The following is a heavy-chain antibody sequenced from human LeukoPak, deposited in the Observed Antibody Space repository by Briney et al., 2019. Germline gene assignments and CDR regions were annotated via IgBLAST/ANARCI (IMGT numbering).Heavy chain of an antibody. CDR3: ARDEGLSYYYDSSGRGTPEAFDI. CDR2: INPNSGGT. Sequence: ASVKVSCKASGYTFTGYYMHWVRQAPGQGLEWMGRINPNSGGTNYAQKFQGRVTMTRDTSISTAYMELSRLRSDDTAVYYCARDEGLSYYYDSSGRGTPEAFDIWGQGTMVTVSS. J-gene: IGHJ3*02. V-gene: IGHV1-2*06. CDR1: GYTFTGYY. D-gene: IGHD3-22*01.